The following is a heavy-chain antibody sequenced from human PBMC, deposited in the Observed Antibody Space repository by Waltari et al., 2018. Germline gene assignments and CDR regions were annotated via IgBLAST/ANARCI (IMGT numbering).Heavy chain of an antibody. CDR3: ARGLGYCSSNRCFDAFDI. J-gene: IGHJ3*02. CDR2: IYYSGTT. CDR1: GGSISSYY. V-gene: IGHV4-59*01. D-gene: IGHD2-2*01. Sequence: QVQLQASGAGLVKPSETLSLTFTVSGGSISSYYWAWIRHPPGKGRDWIGYIYYSGTTNYDPSLKSLVTISVDTSKNPFSLKLSSVTAADTAVYYCARGLGYCSSNRCFDAFDIWGQGTLVTVSS.